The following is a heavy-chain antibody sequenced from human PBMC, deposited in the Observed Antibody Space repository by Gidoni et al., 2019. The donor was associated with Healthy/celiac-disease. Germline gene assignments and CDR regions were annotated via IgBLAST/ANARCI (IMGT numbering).Heavy chain of an antibody. CDR2: INAGNGNT. J-gene: IGHJ4*02. Sequence: VQLVQSGAEVKKPGASVTVSCKASGYTFTSYAMHWVRQAPGQRLEWMGWINAGNGNTKYSQKFQGRVTITRDTSASTAYMELSSLRSEDTAVYYCARGSTLDYWGQGTLVTVSS. CDR1: GYTFTSYA. CDR3: ARGSTLDY. V-gene: IGHV1-3*01. D-gene: IGHD6-13*01.